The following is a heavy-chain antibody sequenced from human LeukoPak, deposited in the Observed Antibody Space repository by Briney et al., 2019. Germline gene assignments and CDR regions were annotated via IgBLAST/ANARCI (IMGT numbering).Heavy chain of an antibody. CDR1: GFTFSTYN. Sequence: GGSLRLSCAASGFTFSTYNVYWVRQAPGKGLEWVSSISSTSNYIYYADSVKGRFTISRDNAENSLYLQMNSLRAGDTAVYYCARALWSGPVYYGMDVWGQGTTVTVSS. CDR2: ISSTSNYI. CDR3: ARALWSGPVYYGMDV. D-gene: IGHD3-10*01. V-gene: IGHV3-21*06. J-gene: IGHJ6*02.